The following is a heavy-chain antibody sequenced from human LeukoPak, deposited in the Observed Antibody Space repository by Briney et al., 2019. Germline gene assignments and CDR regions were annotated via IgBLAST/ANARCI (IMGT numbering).Heavy chain of an antibody. CDR1: GGSFSGYY. J-gene: IGHJ4*02. V-gene: IGHV4-34*01. CDR2: INHSGST. D-gene: IGHD6-13*01. CDR3: ARGPPLYSSSWYSIDY. Sequence: SETLSLTCAVYGGSFSGYYWSWIRQPPGKGLEWIGEINHSGSTNYNPSLKSRVTISVDTSKNQFSLKLSSVTAADTAVYYCARGPPLYSSSWYSIDYWGQGTLVTVSS.